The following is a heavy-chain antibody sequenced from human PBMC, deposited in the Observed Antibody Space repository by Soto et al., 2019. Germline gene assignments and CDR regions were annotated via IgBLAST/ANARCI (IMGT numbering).Heavy chain of an antibody. D-gene: IGHD3-9*01. V-gene: IGHV3-23*01. Sequence: HPGGSLRLSCAASGFTFSSYAMSWVRQAPGKGLEWVSAISGSGGSTYYADSVKGRFTISRDNSKNTLYLQMNSLRAEDTAVYYCTKTALRYFDWLPSPYYFDYWGQGTLVTVSS. CDR1: GFTFSSYA. J-gene: IGHJ4*02. CDR2: ISGSGGST. CDR3: TKTALRYFDWLPSPYYFDY.